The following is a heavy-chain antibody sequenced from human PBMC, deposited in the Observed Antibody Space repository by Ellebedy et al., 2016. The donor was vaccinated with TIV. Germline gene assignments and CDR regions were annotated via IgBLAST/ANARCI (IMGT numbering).Heavy chain of an antibody. CDR2: ISGYNGDT. CDR1: GYTFTKYG. D-gene: IGHD5/OR15-5a*01. CDR3: TRGFYEKFDP. Sequence: ASVKVSCKASGYTFTKYGISWVRQAPGQGLEWMGWISGYNGDTNYAQKSQGRVTMTIDTSTSTVYMELRSLSFDDTAVYYCTRGFYEKFDPWGQGTLVTVS. V-gene: IGHV1-18*04. J-gene: IGHJ5*02.